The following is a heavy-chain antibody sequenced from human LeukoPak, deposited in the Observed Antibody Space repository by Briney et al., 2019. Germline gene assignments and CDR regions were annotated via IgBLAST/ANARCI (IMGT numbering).Heavy chain of an antibody. CDR3: ATGRWLQPFDP. D-gene: IGHD5-24*01. CDR1: GYTYTDYY. V-gene: IGHV1-69-2*01. Sequence: ATVKISYKVSGYTYTDYYMHWVQQAPGKGLEWMGLVDPEDGETIYAEKFQGRVTITADTSTDTAYMELSSLRSEDTAVYYCATGRWLQPFDPWGQGTLVTVSS. J-gene: IGHJ5*02. CDR2: VDPEDGET.